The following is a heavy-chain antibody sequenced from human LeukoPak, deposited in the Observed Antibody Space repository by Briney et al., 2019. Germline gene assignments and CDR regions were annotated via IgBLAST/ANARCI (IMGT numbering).Heavy chain of an antibody. CDR3: ARVYGSGSYAYQY. D-gene: IGHD3-10*01. Sequence: ASVKVSCKASGYTFTGYYMHWVRQAPGQGLEWMGWINPNSGGTNYAQKFQDRVTMTRDTSVSTAYMELRRLRSDDTAVYKCARVYGSGSYAYQYWGQGTLVTVSS. J-gene: IGHJ4*02. CDR1: GYTFTGYY. V-gene: IGHV1-2*02. CDR2: INPNSGGT.